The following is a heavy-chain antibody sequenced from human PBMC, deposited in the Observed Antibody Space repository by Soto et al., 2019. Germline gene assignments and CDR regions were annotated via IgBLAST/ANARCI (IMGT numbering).Heavy chain of an antibody. J-gene: IGHJ6*03. V-gene: IGHV1-18*01. Sequence: QDQLVQSGGEVKKPGASVKVSCKASGYSFTNYGITWVRQAPGQGLEWMGWISAYNGDTNYAQKLQGRVTMTTDASTSTAYLGLRRLRSDGTAVYYCARDRGVAPPVAGNTHYYYYMDVWGKGTTVTVSS. CDR2: ISAYNGDT. D-gene: IGHD6-19*01. CDR3: ARDRGVAPPVAGNTHYYYYMDV. CDR1: GYSFTNYG.